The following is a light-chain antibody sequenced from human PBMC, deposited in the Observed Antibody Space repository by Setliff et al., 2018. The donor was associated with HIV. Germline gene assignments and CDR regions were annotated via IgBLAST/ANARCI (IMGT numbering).Light chain of an antibody. Sequence: SSLPPPPSVSGSPGQSGTSSCTGPSSDVGSYNRVSWYQQPPGTAPKRSSYEVSNRPSGVPDRFSGSRSGNTASLTISGLQAEDEALYYCSSYSSTSTLIFGGGTKVTVL. J-gene: IGLJ2*01. CDR3: SSYSSTSTLI. CDR2: EVS. V-gene: IGLV2-18*02. CDR1: SSDVGSYNR.